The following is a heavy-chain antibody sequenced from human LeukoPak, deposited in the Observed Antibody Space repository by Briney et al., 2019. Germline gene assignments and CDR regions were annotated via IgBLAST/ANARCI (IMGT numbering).Heavy chain of an antibody. CDR1: GGSFSGNY. CDR3: ASRVGATRSIDY. Sequence: PSETLSLTCAVYGGSFSGNYWSWIRQPPGKGLEWIGEINHSGSTNYNPSLKSRVTISVDTSKNQFSLKLSSVTAAGTAVYYCASRVGATRSIDYWGQGTLVTVSS. J-gene: IGHJ4*02. V-gene: IGHV4-34*01. D-gene: IGHD1-26*01. CDR2: INHSGST.